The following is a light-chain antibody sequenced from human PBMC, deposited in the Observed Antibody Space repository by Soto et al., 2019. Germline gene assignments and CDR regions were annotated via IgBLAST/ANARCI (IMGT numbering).Light chain of an antibody. Sequence: QSVLTQPASVSGSPGQSITISCTGTSSDVGSYNLVSWYQQHPGKAPKLMIYEGSKRSSGVSNLFSGSKSGNTSSLTISGLQAEDEADYYCCSYAGSSTYVFGTGTKVTVL. J-gene: IGLJ1*01. V-gene: IGLV2-23*01. CDR2: EGS. CDR1: SSDVGSYNL. CDR3: CSYAGSSTYV.